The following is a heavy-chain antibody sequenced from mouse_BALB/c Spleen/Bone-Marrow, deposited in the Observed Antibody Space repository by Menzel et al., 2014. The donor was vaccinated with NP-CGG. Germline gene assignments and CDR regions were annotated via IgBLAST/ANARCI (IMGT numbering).Heavy chain of an antibody. V-gene: IGHV1-77*01. D-gene: IGHD2-14*01. CDR3: ARGGYYRYDGFAY. CDR1: GYTFTDYY. J-gene: IGHJ3*01. Sequence: VQLKESGAALARPGASVKLSCKASGYTFTDYYINWVRRRTGQGLEWIGEIYPGNGNTYYNEKFKGKATLTADKSSSXAYMQLSSLTSEDSAVYFCARGGYYRYDGFAYWGQGTLVTVSA. CDR2: IYPGNGNT.